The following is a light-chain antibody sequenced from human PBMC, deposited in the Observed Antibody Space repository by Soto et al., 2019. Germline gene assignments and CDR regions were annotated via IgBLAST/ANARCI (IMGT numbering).Light chain of an antibody. CDR3: QQYNNWPGT. J-gene: IGKJ1*01. CDR2: GAS. Sequence: EIVMTQSPATLSVSPGERATLSCRASQSVNNNLAWYQQKPGQAPRLLIYGASTRATGVPARISGSGSGTQFTLTINSLQSEDFAVYYCQQYNNWPGTFGQ. CDR1: QSVNNN. V-gene: IGKV3-15*01.